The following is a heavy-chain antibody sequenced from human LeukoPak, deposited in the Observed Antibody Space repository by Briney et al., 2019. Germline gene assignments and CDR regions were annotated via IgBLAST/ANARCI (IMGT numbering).Heavy chain of an antibody. V-gene: IGHV2-70*11. CDR1: GFSLSTSGMC. CDR2: IDWDDDK. J-gene: IGHJ4*02. Sequence: ESGPALVKPPQTLTLTCTFSGFSLSTSGMCMSWIRQPPGKALEWLARIDWDDDKYYNTSLKTRLTISKDTSKNQVVLTLTNMDPVDTATYYCARIQYSSAAGPLFDYWGQGTLVTVSS. D-gene: IGHD6-13*01. CDR3: ARIQYSSAAGPLFDY.